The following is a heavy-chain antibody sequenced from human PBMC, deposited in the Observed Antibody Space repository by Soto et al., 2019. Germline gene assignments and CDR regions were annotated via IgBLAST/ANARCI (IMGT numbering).Heavy chain of an antibody. J-gene: IGHJ4*02. CDR2: ISYDGGNQ. D-gene: IGHD1-20*01. CDR3: ARGPITQTSSIVH. CDR1: GFTFSSYP. Sequence: QVQVVESGGGVVQPGRSLRLSCEASGFTFSSYPMHWVRQAPGKGLEWVTVISYDGGNQYYADSVKGRFTISRDNSKDTLYLQMHSLRSDDTAVYFCARGPITQTSSIVHCGQGTLITGSS. V-gene: IGHV3-30-3*01.